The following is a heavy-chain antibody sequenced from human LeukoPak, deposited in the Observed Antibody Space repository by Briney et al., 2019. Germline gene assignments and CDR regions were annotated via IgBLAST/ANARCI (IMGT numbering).Heavy chain of an antibody. V-gene: IGHV3-21*01. Sequence: GGSLRLSRAASGFTFSSYSMNWVRQAPGKGLEWVSPISTSSYIYYADSVKGRSTISRDNAKNSLYLQMNSLRAEDTAVYYCARESIGYCSSTSCYNDYWGQGTLVTVSS. CDR2: ISTSSYI. CDR1: GFTFSSYS. D-gene: IGHD2-2*02. J-gene: IGHJ4*02. CDR3: ARESIGYCSSTSCYNDY.